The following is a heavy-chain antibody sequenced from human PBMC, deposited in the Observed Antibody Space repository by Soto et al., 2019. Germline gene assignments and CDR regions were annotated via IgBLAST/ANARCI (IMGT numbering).Heavy chain of an antibody. V-gene: IGHV1-18*01. D-gene: IGHD6-19*01. J-gene: IGHJ4*02. CDR1: GYTFTSYG. CDR2: ISAYNGNT. Sequence: QVQLVQSGAEVKKPGASVKVSCKASGYTFTSYGISWVRQAPGQGLEWMGWISAYNGNTKYAQKRRGRVTMTTDTSTSTALMEVRSLRSDDTAVYYCARDFAVGLVDYWGQGTLVTVSS. CDR3: ARDFAVGLVDY.